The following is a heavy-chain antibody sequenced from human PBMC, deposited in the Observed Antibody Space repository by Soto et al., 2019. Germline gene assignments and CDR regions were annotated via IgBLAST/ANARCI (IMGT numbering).Heavy chain of an antibody. Sequence: PSETLSLTCTVSGGSILDSTYYWAWIRQSPGKGLEWIGTIFYSGGTFYTPPLKSRVTMSVDTSNNQFSLKLSSVTAADTAVYYCARHGQLYNSGWYLNWFDPWDQGTLVTVSS. CDR1: GGSILDSTYY. CDR2: IFYSGGT. D-gene: IGHD6-19*01. J-gene: IGHJ5*02. CDR3: ARHGQLYNSGWYLNWFDP. V-gene: IGHV4-39*01.